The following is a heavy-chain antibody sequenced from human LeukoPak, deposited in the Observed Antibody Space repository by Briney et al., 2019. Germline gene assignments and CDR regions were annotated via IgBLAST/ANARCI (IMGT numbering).Heavy chain of an antibody. CDR1: GFTFDDYA. V-gene: IGHV3-9*03. Sequence: GGSLRLSCAASGFTFDDYAMHWVRQAPGKGLEWVSGISWNSGNIGYADSVKGRFTISRDNAKNSLYLQMNSLRAEDMALYYCAKEGYSGYEHWGQGTLVTISS. D-gene: IGHD5-12*01. CDR2: ISWNSGNI. J-gene: IGHJ1*01. CDR3: AKEGYSGYEH.